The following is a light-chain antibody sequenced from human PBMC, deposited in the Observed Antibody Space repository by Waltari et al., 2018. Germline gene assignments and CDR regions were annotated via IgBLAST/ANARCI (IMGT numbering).Light chain of an antibody. CDR3: QRYNSFPYT. J-gene: IGKJ2*01. V-gene: IGKV1-5*03. CDR2: QAS. Sequence: DIQMTQTPSTLSASVGDRVTITCRASRPINNWLAWVQQKPGRAPQLLIYQASSLESGVPSRFSGTGSGTEFSLTISSLQPEDFATYYCQRYNSFPYTFGQGTRLEIK. CDR1: RPINNW.